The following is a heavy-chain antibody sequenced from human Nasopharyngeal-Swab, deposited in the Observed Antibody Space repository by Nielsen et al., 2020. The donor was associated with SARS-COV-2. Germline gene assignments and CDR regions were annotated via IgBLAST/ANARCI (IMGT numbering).Heavy chain of an antibody. Sequence: ASVQVSCKASGYTFTSYDINWVRQATGQGLEWMGWMNPNSGNTGYAQKFQGRVTMTRNTSISTAYMELSSLRSEDTAVYYCARGRRVVVPAAIYYWFDPWGQGTLVTVSS. J-gene: IGHJ5*02. D-gene: IGHD2-2*01. V-gene: IGHV1-8*01. CDR2: MNPNSGNT. CDR3: ARGRRVVVPAAIYYWFDP. CDR1: GYTFTSYD.